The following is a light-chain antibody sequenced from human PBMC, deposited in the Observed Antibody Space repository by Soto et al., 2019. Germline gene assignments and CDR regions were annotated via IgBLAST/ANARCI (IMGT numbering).Light chain of an antibody. V-gene: IGKV3-20*01. CDR2: GAS. CDR1: QSVTTR. CDR3: QQYGGSPIT. J-gene: IGKJ5*01. Sequence: IVLTQSPGTLSLSPGERVTLSCRASQSVTTRLAWYQHKPGQAPRLLMSGASSRASGVPVRFSGSGSGTDFTLTISRLEPEDFALYDCQQYGGSPITFGLGTRLEIK.